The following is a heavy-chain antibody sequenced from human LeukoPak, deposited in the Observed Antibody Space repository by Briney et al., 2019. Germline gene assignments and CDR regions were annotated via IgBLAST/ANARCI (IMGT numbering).Heavy chain of an antibody. D-gene: IGHD1-26*01. CDR1: GGSVSGGSYY. V-gene: IGHV4-61*01. Sequence: SETLSLTCTVSGGSVSGGSYYWSWIRQPPGKGLEWIGYIYYSGSTNYNPSLKSRVTISVDTSKNQFSLQLNSVTPEDTAVYYCARSSQSGSFGYWGQGTLVTVSS. CDR3: ARSSQSGSFGY. J-gene: IGHJ4*02. CDR2: IYYSGST.